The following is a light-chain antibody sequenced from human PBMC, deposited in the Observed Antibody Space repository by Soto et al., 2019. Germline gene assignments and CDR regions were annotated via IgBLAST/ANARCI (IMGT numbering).Light chain of an antibody. V-gene: IGLV2-11*01. CDR3: CSYAGSYTHVV. CDR1: SSDVGFYNY. J-gene: IGLJ2*01. Sequence: QSALTQPRSVSGSPGQSVTISCTGTSSDVGFYNYVSWYQQHPGTAPKLMIYDVTERPSGVPDRFSGSKSGNTASLTIYGLQAEDEADYYCCSYAGSYTHVVFGGGTQLTVL. CDR2: DVT.